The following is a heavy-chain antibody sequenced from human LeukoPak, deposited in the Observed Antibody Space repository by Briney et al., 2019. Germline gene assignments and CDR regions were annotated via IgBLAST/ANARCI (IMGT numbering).Heavy chain of an antibody. CDR2: IYYSGIT. D-gene: IGHD3-22*01. J-gene: IGHJ4*02. CDR1: SGSINNYY. Sequence: SETLSLTCTVSSGSINNYYWNWIRQPPGKGLEWIGYIYYSGITDYNPSLKSRVTISVDTSKNQFSLKLSSVTAADTAVYYCARQDRYYYDSSGYLLPSYYFDYWGQGTLVTVSS. CDR3: ARQDRYYYDSSGYLLPSYYFDY. V-gene: IGHV4-59*08.